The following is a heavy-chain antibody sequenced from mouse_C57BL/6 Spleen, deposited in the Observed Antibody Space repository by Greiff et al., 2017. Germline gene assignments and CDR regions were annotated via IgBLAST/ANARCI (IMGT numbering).Heavy chain of an antibody. Sequence: EVMLVESGGGLVKPGGSLKLSCAASGFTFSDYGMHWVRQAPEKGLEWVAYISSGSSTIYYADTVKGRFTISRANAKNTLFLQMTSLRSEDTAMYYCARYYYGSSYRYYDYWGQGTTLTVSS. J-gene: IGHJ2*01. CDR2: ISSGSSTI. CDR1: GFTFSDYG. D-gene: IGHD1-1*01. CDR3: ARYYYGSSYRYYDY. V-gene: IGHV5-17*01.